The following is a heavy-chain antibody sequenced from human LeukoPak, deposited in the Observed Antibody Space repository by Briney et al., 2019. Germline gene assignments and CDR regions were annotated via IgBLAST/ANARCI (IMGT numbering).Heavy chain of an antibody. V-gene: IGHV3-73*01. CDR2: IRSTANSYAT. D-gene: IGHD5-18*01. Sequence: GGSLRLSCAASGYTFSGSAMHWVRQASGKGLEWVGRIRSTANSYATAYAASVKGRFTISRDDSKNTAYLQMNSLKTEDTAVYYCSSPTVDTVLALQYWGHGTLVTVSS. J-gene: IGHJ4*01. CDR3: SSPTVDTVLALQY. CDR1: GYTFSGSA.